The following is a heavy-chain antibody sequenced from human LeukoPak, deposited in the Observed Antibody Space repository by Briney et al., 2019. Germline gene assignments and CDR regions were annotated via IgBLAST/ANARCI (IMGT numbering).Heavy chain of an antibody. Sequence: SETLSLTCTVSGGSISSYYWSWIRQPPRKGLEWIGYIYYSGSTNYNPSLKSRVTISVDTSKNQYSLKLSSVTAADTALYYCARKIGVYCSSTSCSSHGEDFDIWGQGTMVTVSS. CDR2: IYYSGST. CDR3: ARKIGVYCSSTSCSSHGEDFDI. V-gene: IGHV4-59*01. D-gene: IGHD2-2*01. CDR1: GGSISSYY. J-gene: IGHJ3*02.